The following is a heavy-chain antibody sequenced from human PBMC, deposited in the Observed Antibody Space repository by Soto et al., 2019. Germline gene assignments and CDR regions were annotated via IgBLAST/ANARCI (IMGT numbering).Heavy chain of an antibody. Sequence: QVQLVESGGGVVQPGRSLRLSCAASGFTFSSYAMHWVRQAPGKGLEWVAVISYDGSNKYYADSVKGRFTISRDNSKNTLYLQMNSLRAEDTAVYYCARGVLWDEWVLRTIPYGMDVWGQGTTVTVSS. V-gene: IGHV3-30-3*01. CDR3: ARGVLWDEWVLRTIPYGMDV. CDR2: ISYDGSNK. CDR1: GFTFSSYA. D-gene: IGHD1-26*01. J-gene: IGHJ6*02.